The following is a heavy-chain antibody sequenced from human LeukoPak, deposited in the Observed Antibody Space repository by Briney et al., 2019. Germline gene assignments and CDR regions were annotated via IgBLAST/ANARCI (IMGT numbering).Heavy chain of an antibody. V-gene: IGHV4-39*07. J-gene: IGHJ4*02. CDR1: GGSISSSSYY. D-gene: IGHD5-18*01. CDR3: ARHGLLYGYYHLDY. CDR2: IYYSGST. Sequence: PSETLSLTCTVSGGSISSSSYYWGWIRQPPGKGLEWIGSIYYSGSTYYNPSLKSRVTISVDTSKNQFSLKLSSVTAADTAVYYCARHGLLYGYYHLDYWGQGTLVTVSS.